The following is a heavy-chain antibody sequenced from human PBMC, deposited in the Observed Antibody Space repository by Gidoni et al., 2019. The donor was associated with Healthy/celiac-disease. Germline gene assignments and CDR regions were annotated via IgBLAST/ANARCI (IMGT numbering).Heavy chain of an antibody. CDR2: ISGSGGST. Sequence: EVQLLESGGGLVQPGGSLRLSCAASGFTFSSYAMSWVRQAQGKGLEWVSAISGSGGSTYYADSVKGRFTISRDNSKNTLYLQMNSLRAEDTAVYYCAKVPNPGMNWNYRVGWGQGTLVTVSS. V-gene: IGHV3-23*01. CDR3: AKVPNPGMNWNYRVG. CDR1: GFTFSSYA. D-gene: IGHD1-7*01. J-gene: IGHJ4*02.